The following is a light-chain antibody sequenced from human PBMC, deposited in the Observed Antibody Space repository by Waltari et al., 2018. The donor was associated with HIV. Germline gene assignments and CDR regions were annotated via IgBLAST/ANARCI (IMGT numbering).Light chain of an antibody. Sequence: QSALTQPASVSGSLGQSITISCTGASTNVGVYILVSWYQNRPGQAPTLIIYDDSKRPLGISSRFSGSKSGNTASLTISGLQSEDEADYYCCSYGGDDTLVFGGGTKVTAL. CDR3: CSYGGDDTLV. V-gene: IGLV2-23*01. CDR1: STNVGVYIL. CDR2: DDS. J-gene: IGLJ3*02.